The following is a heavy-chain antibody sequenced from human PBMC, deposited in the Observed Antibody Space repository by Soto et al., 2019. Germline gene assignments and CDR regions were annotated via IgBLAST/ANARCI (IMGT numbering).Heavy chain of an antibody. D-gene: IGHD1-26*01. V-gene: IGHV3-33*03. CDR1: GFSFSSYG. Sequence: GGSLRLSCAASGFSFSSYGMHWVRQAPGKGLDWVAVIWYDGSNKYYAESVKGRFTISRDNSKNTLYVQMNSLTVEDTAVYYCARAQYTGSYFDACDVWGQRTMVTVSS. J-gene: IGHJ3*01. CDR2: IWYDGSNK. CDR3: ARAQYTGSYFDACDV.